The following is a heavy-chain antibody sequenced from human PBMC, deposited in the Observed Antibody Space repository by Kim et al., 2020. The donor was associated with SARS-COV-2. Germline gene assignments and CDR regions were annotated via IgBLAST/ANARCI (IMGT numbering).Heavy chain of an antibody. CDR2: ITYTSAST. Sequence: GGSLRLSCAASGFPFGSFAMSWVRQAPGKGLEWVSAITYTSASTYYADSVKGRFTISRDNSRNTLYLQMNSLRAEDTAFYYCVTAAHKAAPDGNYWGPGT. D-gene: IGHD6-13*01. V-gene: IGHV3-23*01. CDR1: GFPFGSFA. J-gene: IGHJ4*02. CDR3: VTAAHKAAPDGNY.